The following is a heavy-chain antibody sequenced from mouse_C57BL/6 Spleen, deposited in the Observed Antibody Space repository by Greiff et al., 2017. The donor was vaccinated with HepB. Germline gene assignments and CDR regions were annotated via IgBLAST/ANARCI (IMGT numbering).Heavy chain of an antibody. CDR1: GYTFTSYW. J-gene: IGHJ2*01. V-gene: IGHV1-55*01. Sequence: QVQLQQPGAELVKPGASVKMSCKASGYTFTSYWITWVKQRPGQGLEWIGDIYPGSGSTNYNEKFKSKATLTVDTSSSTAYMQLSSLTSEDSAVYYCARIIYYYGSSDFDYWGQGTTLTVSS. CDR2: IYPGSGST. D-gene: IGHD1-1*01. CDR3: ARIIYYYGSSDFDY.